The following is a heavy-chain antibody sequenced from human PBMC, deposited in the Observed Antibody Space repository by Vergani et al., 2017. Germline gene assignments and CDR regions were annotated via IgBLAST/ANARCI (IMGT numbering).Heavy chain of an antibody. Sequence: QVQLQESGPGLVKPSETLSLTCTVSGGSISSYYWSWIRQPPGKGLEWIGYIYYSGSTNYNPSLKSRVTISVDTSKNQFSLKLSSVTAADTAVYYCARGYCSGGSCSMSWFDPWGQGTLVTVSS. J-gene: IGHJ5*02. CDR2: IYYSGST. D-gene: IGHD2-15*01. CDR1: GGSISSYY. CDR3: ARGYCSGGSCSMSWFDP. V-gene: IGHV4-59*08.